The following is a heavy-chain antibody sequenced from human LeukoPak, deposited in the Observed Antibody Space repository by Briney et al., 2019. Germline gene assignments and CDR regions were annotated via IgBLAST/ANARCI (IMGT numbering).Heavy chain of an antibody. D-gene: IGHD6-13*01. CDR2: ISWNSGSI. J-gene: IGHJ4*02. Sequence: PGRSLRLSCAASGFTFHDYAMHWVRQTPGKGLEWVSGISWNSGSIGYADSVKGRSTISRDNAKNSLYLQMNSLRAEDTAVYYCAKGEASSSWQPYDYWGQGTLVTVSS. CDR3: AKGEASSSWQPYDY. V-gene: IGHV3-9*01. CDR1: GFTFHDYA.